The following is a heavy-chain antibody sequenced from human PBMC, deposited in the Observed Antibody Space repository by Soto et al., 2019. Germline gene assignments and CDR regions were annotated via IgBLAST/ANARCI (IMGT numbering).Heavy chain of an antibody. CDR3: ARGVRYSR. V-gene: IGHV4-34*01. Sequence: QVQLQQWGAGLLKPSETLSLTCAVYGGSFSGYYWSWIRQPPGKGLEWIGEINHSGSTNYNPSLXSXVTXSVDTSKNQFSLKLSSVTAADTAVYYCARGVRYSRWGQGTLVTVSS. D-gene: IGHD6-13*01. J-gene: IGHJ4*02. CDR2: INHSGST. CDR1: GGSFSGYY.